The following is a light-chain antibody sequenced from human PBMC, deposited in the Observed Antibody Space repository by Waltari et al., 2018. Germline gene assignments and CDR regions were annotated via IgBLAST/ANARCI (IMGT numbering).Light chain of an antibody. CDR3: QQRFDWPLT. V-gene: IGKV3-11*01. CDR1: QNVTTF. CDR2: DAS. Sequence: DIVLTQSPATLSLSPGERATLSCRASQNVTTFLAWYQQKPGQAPRLLIYDASTRAIGIPDRFSGSGSGTDFTLTISSLEPEDCAVYYCQQRFDWPLTFGGGTKVEIK. J-gene: IGKJ4*01.